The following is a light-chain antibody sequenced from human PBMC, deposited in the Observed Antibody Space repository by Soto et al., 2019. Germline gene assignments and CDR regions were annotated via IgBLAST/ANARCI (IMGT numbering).Light chain of an antibody. Sequence: EIVLTQSPGTLSLSPGERATLSCRSSQSVTSGSLVWYLQKPGQAPRLLIYGAFNRATGIPDRFSGSGSGADFTLTVSRLEPEDFGLYYCQQYRASPPSWTFGQGTKVEIK. V-gene: IGKV3-20*01. CDR3: QQYRASPPSWT. CDR2: GAF. J-gene: IGKJ1*01. CDR1: QSVTSGS.